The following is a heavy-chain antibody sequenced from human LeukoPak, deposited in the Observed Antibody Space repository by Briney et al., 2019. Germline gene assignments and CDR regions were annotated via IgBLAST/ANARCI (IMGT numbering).Heavy chain of an antibody. Sequence: PSETLSLTCTVSGGSISSSSYYWGWIRQPPGKGLEWIGSIFYSGSTDHNPSLRSRVTISVDTSKNQFSLKLSSVTVADTAVYYCARLVLGIMSAFDIWGQGTVVTVSS. J-gene: IGHJ3*02. CDR1: GGSISSSSYY. CDR2: IFYSGST. V-gene: IGHV4-39*01. D-gene: IGHD3-16*01. CDR3: ARLVLGIMSAFDI.